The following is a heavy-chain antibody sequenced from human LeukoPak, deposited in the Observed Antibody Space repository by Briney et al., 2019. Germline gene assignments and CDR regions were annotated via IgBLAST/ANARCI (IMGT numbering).Heavy chain of an antibody. D-gene: IGHD3-3*02. CDR3: AKTAPYHVLAWFDP. CDR1: GFTFSSYG. J-gene: IGHJ5*02. CDR2: ISYDGSNK. V-gene: IGHV3-30*18. Sequence: PGGSLRLSCAASGFTFSSYGMHWVRQAPGKGLEWVAVISYDGSNKYYADSVKGRFTISRDNSKNTLYLQMNSLRAEDTAVYYCAKTAPYHVLAWFDPWGQGTLVTVSS.